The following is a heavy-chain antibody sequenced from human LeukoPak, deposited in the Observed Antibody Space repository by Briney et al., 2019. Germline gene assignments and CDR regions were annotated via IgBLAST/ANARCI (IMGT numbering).Heavy chain of an antibody. V-gene: IGHV1-69*13. CDR1: GGTFSTYA. D-gene: IGHD2-2*01. CDR3: ARDLYGNRTSCSV. Sequence: ASVKVSCKASGGTFSTYAISWVRQAPGQGLEWVGVIIPMVGTATYAQRFQGRVTITADESTSPAYMELSSVRSEDTAVYYCARDLYGNRTSCSVWGQGTLVIVSS. CDR2: IIPMVGTA. J-gene: IGHJ4*02.